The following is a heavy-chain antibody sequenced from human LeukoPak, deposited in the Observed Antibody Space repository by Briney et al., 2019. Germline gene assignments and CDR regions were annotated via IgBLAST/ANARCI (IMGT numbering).Heavy chain of an antibody. CDR1: RFTFSTFA. CDR3: AKDLSPYCGGDCYHNEFYFDY. CDR2: ISGSGGST. V-gene: IGHV3-23*01. D-gene: IGHD2-21*02. Sequence: PGGSLRLSCAASRFTFSTFAMSWVRQAPGKGLEWVSAISGSGGSTYYADSVKGRFTISRDKSKNTLYLQMNSLRAEDTAVYYCAKDLSPYCGGDCYHNEFYFDYWGQGTLVTVSS. J-gene: IGHJ4*02.